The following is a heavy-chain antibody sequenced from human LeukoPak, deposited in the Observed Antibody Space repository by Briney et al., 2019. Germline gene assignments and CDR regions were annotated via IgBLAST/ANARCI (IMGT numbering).Heavy chain of an antibody. CDR3: ASVWGVTDYLDY. J-gene: IGHJ4*02. CDR2: ISYDGSNK. Sequence: GGSLRLSCAASGFTFSSYAMHWVRQAPGKGLEWVAVISYDGSNKYYADSVKGRFTISRDNSKNTLYLQMNSLRLDDTAVYYCASVWGVTDYLDYWGQGTLVTVSS. CDR1: GFTFSSYA. V-gene: IGHV3-30*04. D-gene: IGHD3-16*01.